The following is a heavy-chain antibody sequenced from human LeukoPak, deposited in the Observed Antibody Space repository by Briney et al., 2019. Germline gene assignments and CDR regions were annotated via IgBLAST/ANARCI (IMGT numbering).Heavy chain of an antibody. D-gene: IGHD3-22*01. CDR1: GFTFSSYA. Sequence: GGSLRLSCAASGFTFSSYAMHWVRQAPGKGLEWVAVISYDGSNKYYADSVKGRFTISRDNSKNTLYLQMNSLRAEDTAVYYCASTKQSYYYDSSGYEIHYWGQGTLVTVSS. J-gene: IGHJ4*02. V-gene: IGHV3-30*04. CDR2: ISYDGSNK. CDR3: ASTKQSYYYDSSGYEIHY.